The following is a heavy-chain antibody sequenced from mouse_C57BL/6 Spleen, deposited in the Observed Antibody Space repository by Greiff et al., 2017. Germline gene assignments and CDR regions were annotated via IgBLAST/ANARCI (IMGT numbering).Heavy chain of an antibody. V-gene: IGHV1-4*01. CDR3: AKGGSSGYLDY. J-gene: IGHJ2*01. CDR2: INPSSGYT. D-gene: IGHD3-2*02. Sequence: VQLQQSGAELARPGASVKMSCKASGYTFTSYTMHWVKQRPGQGLEWIGYINPSSGYTKYNQKFKDKATLTADKSSSTAYMQLSSLTSEDSAVYYCAKGGSSGYLDYWGQGTTLTVSS. CDR1: GYTFTSYT.